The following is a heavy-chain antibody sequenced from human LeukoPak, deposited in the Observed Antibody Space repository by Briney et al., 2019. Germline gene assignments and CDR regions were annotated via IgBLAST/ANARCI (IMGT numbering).Heavy chain of an antibody. D-gene: IGHD4-17*01. J-gene: IGHJ5*02. CDR2: VSGGST. CDR3: AKDPIQYGDLLGNWFDP. Sequence: GGSLRLSCAASGFTVSSNEMSWVRQAPGKGLEWVSSVSGGSTYYADSRRGRFTISRDNSKNTLHLQMNSLRAEDTALYYCAKDPIQYGDLLGNWFDPWGQGTLVTVSS. CDR1: GFTVSSNE. V-gene: IGHV3-38-3*01.